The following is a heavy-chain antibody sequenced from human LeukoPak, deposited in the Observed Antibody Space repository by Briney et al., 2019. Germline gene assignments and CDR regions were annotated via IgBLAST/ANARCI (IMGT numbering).Heavy chain of an antibody. D-gene: IGHD6-13*01. Sequence: GSLRLSCAASAFTFSSYAMHWVRQAPGKGLEWVTFIRYDGSKKYYGDSVKGRFTISRDNSKNMLYLQMNSLRTEDTAVYYCARDREQQLVDYWGQGTLVTVSS. V-gene: IGHV3-30*02. CDR3: ARDREQQLVDY. J-gene: IGHJ4*02. CDR2: IRYDGSKK. CDR1: AFTFSSYA.